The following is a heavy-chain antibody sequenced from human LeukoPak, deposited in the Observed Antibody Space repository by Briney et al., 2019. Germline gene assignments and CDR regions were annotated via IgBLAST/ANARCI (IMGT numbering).Heavy chain of an antibody. CDR3: ARGDREGIIPADDTYYYYYGMDV. Sequence: PGGSLRLSCAASGFTFSSYWMSWVRQAPGEGLEWVANIKQDGSETFYVDSVKGRFTISRDNAKNSLYLQMNSLRAEDTAVYYCARGDREGIIPADDTYYYYYGMDVWGKGTTVTVSS. CDR2: IKQDGSET. CDR1: GFTFSSYW. V-gene: IGHV3-7*03. D-gene: IGHD3-10*01. J-gene: IGHJ6*04.